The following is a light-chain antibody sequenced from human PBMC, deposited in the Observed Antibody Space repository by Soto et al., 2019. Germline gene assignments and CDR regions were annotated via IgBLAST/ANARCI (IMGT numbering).Light chain of an antibody. CDR2: DAS. J-gene: IGKJ2*03. V-gene: IGKV3D-15*01. Sequence: VVMTQSPATLSVSPGERATLSCRASRSVGSRLAWYQQKPGQAPRLLIHDASTRANGIPARFSGSGSGKDFTLTISSLQSEDFAVYYCQQYYDWYSFGQGTKL. CDR3: QQYYDWYS. CDR1: RSVGSR.